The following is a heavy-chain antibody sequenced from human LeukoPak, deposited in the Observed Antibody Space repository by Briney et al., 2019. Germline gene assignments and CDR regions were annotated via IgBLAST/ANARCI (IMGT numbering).Heavy chain of an antibody. CDR3: ARHLYCGGDCYSFNWYFDL. V-gene: IGHV5-51*01. J-gene: IGHJ2*01. CDR1: GYSFTNYW. D-gene: IGHD2-21*02. Sequence: RGESLKISCQVSGYSFTNYWIGWVRQMPGKGLESMGIIYPADSYTNYSPSFQGHVTISADKSISTAYLQWSSLKASDTAMYYCARHLYCGGDCYSFNWYFDLWGRGTLVTVSS. CDR2: IYPADSYT.